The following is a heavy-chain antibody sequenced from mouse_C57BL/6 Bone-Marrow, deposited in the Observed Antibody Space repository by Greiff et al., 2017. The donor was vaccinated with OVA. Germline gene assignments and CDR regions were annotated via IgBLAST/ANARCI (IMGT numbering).Heavy chain of an antibody. V-gene: IGHV1-55*01. CDR3: ARRAYDGRPPLFDY. D-gene: IGHD1-1*01. J-gene: IGHJ2*01. Sequence: QVQLQQPGAELVKPGASVKMSCKASGYTFTSYWITWVKQRPGQGLEWIGDIYPGSGSPNYHEKFKSKATLTVDTSSSTAYMQLSSLTSEDSAVYYCARRAYDGRPPLFDYWGQGTTLTVSS. CDR1: GYTFTSYW. CDR2: IYPGSGSP.